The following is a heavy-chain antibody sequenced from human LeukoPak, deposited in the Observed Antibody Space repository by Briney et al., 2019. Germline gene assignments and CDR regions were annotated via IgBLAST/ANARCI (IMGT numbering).Heavy chain of an antibody. CDR2: IKQDGSEK. Sequence: AGGSLRLSCAASGFTFSSYWMSWVRQAPGKGLEWVANIKQDGSEKYYVDSVKGRFTISRDNAKNSLYLQMNSLRAEDTALYYCAKDITVYSSGWNGYDYWGQGTLVTVSS. CDR3: AKDITVYSSGWNGYDY. V-gene: IGHV3-7*03. J-gene: IGHJ4*02. D-gene: IGHD6-19*01. CDR1: GFTFSSYW.